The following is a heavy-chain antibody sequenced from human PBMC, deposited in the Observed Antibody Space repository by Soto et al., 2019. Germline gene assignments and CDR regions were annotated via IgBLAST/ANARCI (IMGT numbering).Heavy chain of an antibody. D-gene: IGHD2-21*02. Sequence: QVQLQESGPGLVKPSETLSLTCTVSGGSISGYYWSWIRQPPGKGLEWIGYMYNTGSTVYNPSFKSRVTISVDTCKCQFCVRLISVTAADTAVYYCARDLWGYCGTDCYPLDVWGQGTTVTVSS. CDR1: GGSISGYY. CDR2: MYNTGST. CDR3: ARDLWGYCGTDCYPLDV. V-gene: IGHV4-59*01. J-gene: IGHJ6*02.